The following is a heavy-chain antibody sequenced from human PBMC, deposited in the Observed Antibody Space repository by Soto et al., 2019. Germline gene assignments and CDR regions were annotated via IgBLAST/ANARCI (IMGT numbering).Heavy chain of an antibody. Sequence: QVQLVQSGPELKKPGASVKVSCKTSGYSFYNSGISWVRQAPGQGLEWMGWISVYSGYAHYAQKFQGRVIMTADTFTSTSYMELRGLRSDDTAMYYCSKNGTTWFAAWGQGILVTVSS. D-gene: IGHD1-1*01. J-gene: IGHJ5*02. CDR1: GYSFYNSG. V-gene: IGHV1-18*01. CDR3: SKNGTTWFAA. CDR2: ISVYSGYA.